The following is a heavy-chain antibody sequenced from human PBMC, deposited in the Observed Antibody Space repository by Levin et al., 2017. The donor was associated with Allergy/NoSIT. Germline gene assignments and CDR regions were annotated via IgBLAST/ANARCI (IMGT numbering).Heavy chain of an antibody. D-gene: IGHD6-19*01. V-gene: IGHV3-30*18. CDR3: AKDESERWLDIGVRTPYGYFQD. J-gene: IGHJ1*01. CDR1: GFTFSKYG. Sequence: GGSLRLSCEASGFTFSKYGMHWVRQAPGKGLEWVATMSFDGSNAYYGDSVKGRFTIARDNSRNTVYLQMNSLRPDDTAMYYCAKDESERWLDIGVRTPYGYFQDGGQGDLVTVSS. CDR2: MSFDGSNA.